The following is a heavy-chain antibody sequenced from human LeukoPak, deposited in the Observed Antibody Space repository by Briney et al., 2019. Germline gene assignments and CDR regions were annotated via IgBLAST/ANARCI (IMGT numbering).Heavy chain of an antibody. CDR3: ARRRVRGVIIALSPYYYMDV. Sequence: SETLSLTCTVSGGSISSSSYYWGWIRQPPGTGLEWIGEINHSGSTNYNPSLKSRVTISVDTSKNQFSLKLSSVTAADTAVYYCARRRVRGVIIALSPYYYMDVWGKGTTVTISS. CDR1: GGSISSSSYY. J-gene: IGHJ6*03. CDR2: INHSGST. D-gene: IGHD3-10*01. V-gene: IGHV4-39*07.